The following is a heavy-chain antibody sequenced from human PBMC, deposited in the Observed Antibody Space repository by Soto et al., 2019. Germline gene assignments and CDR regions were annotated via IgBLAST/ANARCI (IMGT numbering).Heavy chain of an antibody. Sequence: PGGSLRLSCEASGFAFNKFGMHWVRQAPGKWLEWVAFISYDGSYQYYADSVQGRLTITRDNSMNTLNMQLNSLRREDTAVYYCAKVGEVRGVLGAHGGQGXLVTV. CDR2: ISYDGSYQ. D-gene: IGHD2-8*01. CDR3: AKVGEVRGVLGAH. CDR1: GFAFNKFG. V-gene: IGHV3-30*18. J-gene: IGHJ4*02.